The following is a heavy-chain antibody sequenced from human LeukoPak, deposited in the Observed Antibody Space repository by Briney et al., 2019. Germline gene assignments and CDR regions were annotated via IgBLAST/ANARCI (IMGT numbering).Heavy chain of an antibody. Sequence: SETLSLTCTVSGDSISSGDYYWSWIRQPPGKGLEWIGYIYYSGSTYYNPSLKSRVTISVDTSKNQFSLKLSSVTAADTAVYYCARANFLYCSSTSCLFDYWGQGTLVTVSS. J-gene: IGHJ4*02. CDR3: ARANFLYCSSTSCLFDY. D-gene: IGHD2-2*01. CDR1: GDSISSGDYY. V-gene: IGHV4-30-4*01. CDR2: IYYSGST.